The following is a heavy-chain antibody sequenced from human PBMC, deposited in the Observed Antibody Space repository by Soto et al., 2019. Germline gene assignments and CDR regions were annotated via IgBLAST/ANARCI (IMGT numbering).Heavy chain of an antibody. Sequence: EVQLLESGGGLVQPGGSLRLSCAASGFAFSTYSMSWVRQAPGKGLEWVSLIGSGGASTYYADYVKGRFTISRDNSRNTPYLQMNSLRAEDTAIYFCAKGGGLDYWGQGVLVTVSS. J-gene: IGHJ4*02. D-gene: IGHD3-16*01. CDR3: AKGGGLDY. CDR1: GFAFSTYS. CDR2: IGSGGAST. V-gene: IGHV3-23*01.